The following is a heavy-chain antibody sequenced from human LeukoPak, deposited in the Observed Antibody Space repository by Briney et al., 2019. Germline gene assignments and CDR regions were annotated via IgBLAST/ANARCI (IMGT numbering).Heavy chain of an antibody. CDR1: GGSISSSSYY. D-gene: IGHD3-10*01. CDR2: IYYSGST. Sequence: PSETLSLTCTVSGGSISSSSYYWGWIRQPPGKGLEWIGSIYYSGSTYYNPSLKSRVTISVDTSKNQFSLKLSSVTAADTAVYYCARHRDGSGSYWSAFDIWGQGTMVTVSS. V-gene: IGHV4-39*01. CDR3: ARHRDGSGSYWSAFDI. J-gene: IGHJ3*02.